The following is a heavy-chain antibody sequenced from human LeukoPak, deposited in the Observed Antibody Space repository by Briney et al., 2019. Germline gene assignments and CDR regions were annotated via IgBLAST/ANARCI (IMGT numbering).Heavy chain of an antibody. J-gene: IGHJ6*03. CDR2: ITSSSSYI. CDR1: GFTFSSYT. Sequence: SGGSLRLSCAASGFTFSSYTMNWVRQAPGKGLEWVSSITSSSSYIYYADSVKGRFTISRDNARKSLYLQMNSLRAEDTAIYYCTKDSGLLWIGENYYFMDVWGQGTLVTVSS. CDR3: TKDSGLLWIGENYYFMDV. D-gene: IGHD3-10*01. V-gene: IGHV3-21*04.